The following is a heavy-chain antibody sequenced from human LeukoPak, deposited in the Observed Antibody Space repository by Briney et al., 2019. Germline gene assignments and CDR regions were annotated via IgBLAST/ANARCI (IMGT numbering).Heavy chain of an antibody. V-gene: IGHV4-59*01. J-gene: IGHJ6*02. CDR1: GGSIGSYY. D-gene: IGHD1-26*01. Sequence: SETLSLTCTVSGGSIGSYYWNWIRQAPGEGLEWIGYIHYSGSTNHNSSLKSRVTISVDTSKNQYSLKLSSVTAADTAVYYCARGGGVYGMDVWGPGTTVTVSS. CDR2: IHYSGST. CDR3: ARGGGVYGMDV.